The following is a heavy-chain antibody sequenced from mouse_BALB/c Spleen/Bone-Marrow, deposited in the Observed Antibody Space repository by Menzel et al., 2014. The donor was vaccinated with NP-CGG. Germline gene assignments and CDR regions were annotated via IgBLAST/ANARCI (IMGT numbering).Heavy chain of an antibody. CDR1: GYSFTGYF. D-gene: IGHD1-1*01. Sequence: EVKVVESGPELVKPGASAKISCKASGYSFTGYFMNWVMQSHGKSLEWIGRINPYNGDTFYNQKFKGKATLTVDKSSSTAHMELRSLASEDSAVYYCARSGYYGSSYFDYWGQGTTLTVSS. V-gene: IGHV1-20*02. CDR2: INPYNGDT. CDR3: ARSGYYGSSYFDY. J-gene: IGHJ2*01.